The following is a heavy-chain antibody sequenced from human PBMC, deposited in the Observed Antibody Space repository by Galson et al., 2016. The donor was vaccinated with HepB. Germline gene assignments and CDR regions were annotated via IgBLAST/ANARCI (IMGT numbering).Heavy chain of an antibody. CDR3: ARDRGHYYYDSGSYSAFDI. Sequence: SLRLSCAASGFTFSGYAMHWVRQAPGKGLEWVAVISYDGGKKYYADSVKGRFTISRDTSKNTLYLQMNCLRAEDTAVYHCARDRGHYYYDSGSYSAFDIWGQGTMVTVSS. J-gene: IGHJ3*02. D-gene: IGHD3-10*01. V-gene: IGHV3-30-3*01. CDR2: ISYDGGKK. CDR1: GFTFSGYA.